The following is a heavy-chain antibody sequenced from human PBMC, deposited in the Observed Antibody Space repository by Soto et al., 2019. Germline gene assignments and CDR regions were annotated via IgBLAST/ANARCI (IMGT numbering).Heavy chain of an antibody. D-gene: IGHD2-8*02. V-gene: IGHV4-59*08. J-gene: IGHJ6*02. CDR3: ARGVVYANYYYYGMDV. CDR2: IYYSGST. CDR1: GGSISSYY. Sequence: SETLSLTCTVSGGSISSYYWSWIRQPPGKGLEWIGYIYYSGSTNYNPSLKSRVTISVDTSKNQFSLKLSSVTAADTAVYYCARGVVYANYYYYGMDVWGQGTTVTVSS.